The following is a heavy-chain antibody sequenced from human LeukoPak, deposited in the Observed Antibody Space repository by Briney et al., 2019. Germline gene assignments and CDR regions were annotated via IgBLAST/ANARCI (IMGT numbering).Heavy chain of an antibody. Sequence: GASVKVSCKASGYTFTSYDINWVRQATGQGLEWMGWMNPNSGNTGYAQKFQGRVTMTRNTPISTAYMELSSLRSEDTAVYYCARDLGHYYGSGSYYNGQGPYYFDYWGQGTLVTVSS. D-gene: IGHD3-10*01. J-gene: IGHJ4*02. CDR1: GYTFTSYD. CDR2: MNPNSGNT. CDR3: ARDLGHYYGSGSYYNGQGPYYFDY. V-gene: IGHV1-8*01.